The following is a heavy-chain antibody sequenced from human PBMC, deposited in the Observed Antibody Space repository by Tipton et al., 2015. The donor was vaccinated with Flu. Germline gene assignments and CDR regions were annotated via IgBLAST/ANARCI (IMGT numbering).Heavy chain of an antibody. CDR3: ARRDYSNYVSDPKNWFDP. D-gene: IGHD4-11*01. J-gene: IGHJ5*02. CDR1: GGSLNGYF. Sequence: GLVKPSESLSLTCTVSGGSLNGYFWNWIRQPPGKPLEWIGHVSYSGIIDYNPSLKSRVAISADMSKNQFSLKLTSVTAADTAVYYCARRDYSNYVSDPKNWFDPWGQGTLVTVSS. CDR2: VSYSGII. V-gene: IGHV4-59*08.